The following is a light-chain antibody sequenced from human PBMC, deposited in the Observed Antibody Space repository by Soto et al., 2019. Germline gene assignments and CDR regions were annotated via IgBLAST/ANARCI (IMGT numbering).Light chain of an antibody. V-gene: IGKV1-5*01. CDR3: QQYKSYPWT. CDR1: QTISGW. J-gene: IGKJ1*01. CDR2: DAS. Sequence: DIQMTQSPSTLSASVGDGVTLTCRASQTISGWLAWYQQRPGKAPKLLISDASSLRSGVPSRFSGSGSGTEFTLTISSRQPDDFGSYYCQQYKSYPWTFGHGTTVEV.